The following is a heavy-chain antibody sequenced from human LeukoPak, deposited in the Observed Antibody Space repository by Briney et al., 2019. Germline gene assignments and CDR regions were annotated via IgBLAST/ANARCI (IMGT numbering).Heavy chain of an antibody. Sequence: GGSLRLSCAASGITFSDYYMSWIRQAPGKGPEWVATISGSGGSTYYADSVKGRFTISRDNSKNTLYLQLNSLRVEDTAVYYCAKSYGDLTFDYWGQGTLVTVSS. D-gene: IGHD4-17*01. CDR2: ISGSGGST. V-gene: IGHV3-23*01. CDR1: GITFSDYY. CDR3: AKSYGDLTFDY. J-gene: IGHJ4*02.